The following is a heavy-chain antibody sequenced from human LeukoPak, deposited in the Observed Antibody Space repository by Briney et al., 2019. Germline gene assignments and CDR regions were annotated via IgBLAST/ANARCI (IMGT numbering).Heavy chain of an antibody. V-gene: IGHV3-23*01. J-gene: IGHJ5*02. D-gene: IGHD1-1*01. CDR2: LTGGSDNS. Sequence: SGGSLRLSCAASGFTFSSSAMTWVRQAPGKGLEWVSSLTGGSDNSKHADSVKGRFSISRDNSKNTLYLQMNSLTAEDTAVYYCVRGWQQLGSWGRGTLVTVSS. CDR3: VRGWQQLGS. CDR1: GFTFSSSA.